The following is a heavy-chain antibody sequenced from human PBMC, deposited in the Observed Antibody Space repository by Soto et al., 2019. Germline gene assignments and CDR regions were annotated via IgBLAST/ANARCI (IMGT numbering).Heavy chain of an antibody. CDR2: IYYSGST. CDR3: ARGPVATMTFDY. Sequence: QVQLQESGPGLVKPSQTLSLTCTVSGDSISNGGYYWSWVRQRPGKGLELIGYIYYSGSTSYNPSLTSRVTISVDTSKNQFSLNLSSVTAADTAVYYCARGPVATMTFDYWGQGTLVTVSS. V-gene: IGHV4-31*03. CDR1: GDSISNGGYY. D-gene: IGHD5-12*01. J-gene: IGHJ4*02.